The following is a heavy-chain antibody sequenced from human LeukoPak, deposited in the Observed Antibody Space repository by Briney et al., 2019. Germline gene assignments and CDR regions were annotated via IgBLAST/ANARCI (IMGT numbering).Heavy chain of an antibody. Sequence: SETLSLTCAVYGGSFSGYYWNWIRQPPGKGLEWIGEINHSGSTNYNPSPKSRVTISVDTSKNQFSLKLSSVTAADTAVYYCATILRGQKEAPGTSNWFDPWGQGTLVTVSS. CDR2: INHSGST. CDR1: GGSFSGYY. CDR3: ATILRGQKEAPGTSNWFDP. J-gene: IGHJ5*02. D-gene: IGHD3-9*01. V-gene: IGHV4-34*01.